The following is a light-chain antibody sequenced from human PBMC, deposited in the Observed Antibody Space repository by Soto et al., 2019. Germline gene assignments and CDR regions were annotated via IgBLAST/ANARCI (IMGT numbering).Light chain of an antibody. Sequence: DIVITQSPATLSVSPGERATLSCRASQSVSSNLAWYQQKPGQAPRLLISGASTRATGIPARLSGSGSGTEFTLTISSLRSEDFAVYYCQQYDNWPITFGQGTRLEIK. CDR3: QQYDNWPIT. V-gene: IGKV3-15*01. J-gene: IGKJ5*01. CDR1: QSVSSN. CDR2: GAS.